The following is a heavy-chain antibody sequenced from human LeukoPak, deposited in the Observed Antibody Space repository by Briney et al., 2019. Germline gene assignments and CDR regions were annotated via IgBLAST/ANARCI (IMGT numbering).Heavy chain of an antibody. D-gene: IGHD2-2*01. J-gene: IGHJ4*02. CDR2: INGDGSAT. CDR1: GFTFSTYW. V-gene: IGHV3-74*01. CDR3: ARTSWPLHFDY. Sequence: QPGGSLRLSCAASGFTFSTYWMHWVRQAPGKGLVWVSRINGDGSATTYADSVKGRFTISRDNAKNTLYLQMNSLRAEDAAVYYCARTSWPLHFDYWGQGTLVTASS.